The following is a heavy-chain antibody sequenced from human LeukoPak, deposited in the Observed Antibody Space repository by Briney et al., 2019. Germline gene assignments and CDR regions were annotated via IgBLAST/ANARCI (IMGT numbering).Heavy chain of an antibody. CDR3: ARGENIVVVTAILYVQH. Sequence: GGSLRLSCAAPGFTFSSYAMPWVRQAPGKGLEWVAVITYDGSNTYYADSVKGRFTISRDYSKNTPYLQMNSRRAGGTAVYYCARGENIVVVTAILYVQHWGQGTLVTVSS. V-gene: IGHV3-30*04. J-gene: IGHJ1*01. D-gene: IGHD2-21*02. CDR1: GFTFSSYA. CDR2: ITYDGSNT.